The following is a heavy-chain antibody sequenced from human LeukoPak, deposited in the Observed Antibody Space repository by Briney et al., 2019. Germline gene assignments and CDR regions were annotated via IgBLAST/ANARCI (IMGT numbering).Heavy chain of an antibody. CDR1: GYSISSGYY. CDR3: AREVYIVVVPAAIQYWFDP. V-gene: IGHV4-38-2*02. CDR2: IYHSGST. Sequence: SETLSLTCAVSGYSISSGYYWGWSRQPPGKGLEWIGSIYHSGSTYYNPSLKSRVTISVDTSKNPFSLKLSSVTAADTAVYYCAREVYIVVVPAAIQYWFDPWGQGTLVTVSS. J-gene: IGHJ5*02. D-gene: IGHD2-2*01.